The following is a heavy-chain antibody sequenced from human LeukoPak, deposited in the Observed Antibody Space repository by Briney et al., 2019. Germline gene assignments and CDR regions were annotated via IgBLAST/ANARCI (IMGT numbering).Heavy chain of an antibody. CDR1: GFTFNDYA. D-gene: IGHD5-24*01. CDR2: ISWNSGSI. Sequence: PGGSLRLSCAASGFTFNDYAIHWVRHAPGKGLEWVSGISWNSGSIGYADSVKGRFTISRDNAKNSLYLQMNTLRAEDAALYYCAKDKGMATITGYYFDYWGQGTLVTVSS. J-gene: IGHJ4*02. CDR3: AKDKGMATITGYYFDY. V-gene: IGHV3-9*01.